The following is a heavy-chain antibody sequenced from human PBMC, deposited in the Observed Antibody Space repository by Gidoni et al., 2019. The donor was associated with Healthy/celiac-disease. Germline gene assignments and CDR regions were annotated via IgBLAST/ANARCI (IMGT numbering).Heavy chain of an antibody. Sequence: EVQLVESGGGLVQPGGSLSLSCAASGFTLSSYRMSWVRQAPGKGLGWVANIKQDGSEKYCVDSEKDQLTIARDNAKNSLDLQMNSLGAEDTAVYYGARAGYCSGSSCLDYYYYYMDVWGKGTTVTVSS. CDR2: IKQDGSEK. CDR1: GFTLSSYR. CDR3: ARAGYCSGSSCLDYYYYYMDV. D-gene: IGHD2-15*01. V-gene: IGHV3-7*04. J-gene: IGHJ6*03.